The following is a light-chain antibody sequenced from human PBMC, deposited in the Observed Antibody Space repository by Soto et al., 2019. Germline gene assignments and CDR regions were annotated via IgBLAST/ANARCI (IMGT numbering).Light chain of an antibody. CDR3: QQYNTWPWT. Sequence: EIVMSESPANLSVSPGETACLSCRASQTIGDTLAWYQQRPGQAPRLVIHSAATRSTDIPGRISGGGSGTEFSLTISSLQSEDSAVYFCQQYNTWPWTFGQGTMVDIK. V-gene: IGKV3-15*01. CDR2: SAA. CDR1: QTIGDT. J-gene: IGKJ1*01.